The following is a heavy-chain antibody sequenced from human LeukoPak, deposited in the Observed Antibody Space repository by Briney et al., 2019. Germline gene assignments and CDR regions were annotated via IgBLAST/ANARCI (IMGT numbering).Heavy chain of an antibody. V-gene: IGHV3-53*01. CDR1: GFTVSSNY. Sequence: GGSLRLSCAASGFTVSSNYMSWVRQAPGKGLEWVSVIYSGGTTYYADSVRGRFTISRDNSKSTLYLQMNSLRAEDTAVYYCTRDSTYYGSGSYYYWGQGTLVTVSS. D-gene: IGHD3-10*01. CDR2: IYSGGTT. CDR3: TRDSTYYGSGSYYY. J-gene: IGHJ4*02.